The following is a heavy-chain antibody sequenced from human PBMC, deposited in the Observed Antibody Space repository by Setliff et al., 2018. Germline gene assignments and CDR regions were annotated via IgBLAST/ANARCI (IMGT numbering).Heavy chain of an antibody. CDR2: IYYRGST. CDR3: ARVSGFLYMDV. V-gene: IGHV4-39*07. D-gene: IGHD3-3*01. J-gene: IGHJ6*03. Sequence: SETLSLTCTVSGASLNSGTYYWGWIRQPPGKGLEWIGRIYYRGSTKCNPSLKSRVTLSVDTPKNQFSLKLTSVTAADTAVYCCARVSGFLYMDVWGKGTTVTVSS. CDR1: GASLNSGTYY.